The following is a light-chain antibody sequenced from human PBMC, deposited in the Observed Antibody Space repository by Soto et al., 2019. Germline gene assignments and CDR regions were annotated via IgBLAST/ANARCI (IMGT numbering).Light chain of an antibody. CDR3: HQYSRWQGT. Sequence: DIQLTQSPSTLSASVGDRVTITCRASQSIETWLAWYQQKPGKAPKLLIFKASNLESGVPSRFSGSGSETVFTLTISSLQPDDFATYYCHQYSRWQGTFGQGTKVEIK. CDR1: QSIETW. V-gene: IGKV1-5*03. J-gene: IGKJ1*01. CDR2: KAS.